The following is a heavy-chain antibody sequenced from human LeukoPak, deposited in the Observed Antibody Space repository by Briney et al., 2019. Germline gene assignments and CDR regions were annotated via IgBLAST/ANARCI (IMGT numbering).Heavy chain of an antibody. D-gene: IGHD3-10*01. CDR1: GGSISSSSYY. J-gene: IGHJ6*03. V-gene: IGHV4-39*01. CDR2: IYYSGST. CDR3: ARMSGMVVRGVIPDYYYMDV. Sequence: SETLSLTCTVSGGSISSSSYYWGWIRQPPGKGLEWIGSIYYSGSTYYNPSPKSRVTISVDTSKNQFSLKLSSVTAADTAVYYCARMSGMVVRGVIPDYYYMDVWGKGTTVTVS.